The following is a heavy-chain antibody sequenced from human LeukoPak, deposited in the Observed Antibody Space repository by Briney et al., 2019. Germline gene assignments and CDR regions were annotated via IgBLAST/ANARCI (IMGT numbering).Heavy chain of an antibody. CDR2: VDPEDGET. CDR1: GYTFTDYY. CDR3: ATPGAAAGTITAFDI. J-gene: IGHJ3*02. V-gene: IGHV1-69-2*01. D-gene: IGHD6-13*01. Sequence: ATVKISCKASGYTFTDYYMHWVQQAPGKGLEWMGRVDPEDGETIYAEKFQGRATITADTSTDTAYMELSSLRSEDTAVYYCATPGAAAGTITAFDIWGQGTMVTVSS.